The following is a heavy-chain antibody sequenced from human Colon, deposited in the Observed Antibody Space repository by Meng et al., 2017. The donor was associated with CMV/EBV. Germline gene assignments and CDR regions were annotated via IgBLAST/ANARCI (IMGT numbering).Heavy chain of an antibody. CDR2: IYYSGST. J-gene: IGHJ5*02. V-gene: IGHV4-59*01. CDR1: GGSISSYY. D-gene: IGHD3-9*01. CDR3: ARGGLTPGEGGWFDP. Sequence: SETLSLTCTVSGGSISSYYWSWIRQPPGKGLEWIGYIYYSGSTNYNPAHKSRVTISVDTSKNQFSLKLSSVTAADTAVYYCARGGLTPGEGGWFDPWGQGTLVTVSS.